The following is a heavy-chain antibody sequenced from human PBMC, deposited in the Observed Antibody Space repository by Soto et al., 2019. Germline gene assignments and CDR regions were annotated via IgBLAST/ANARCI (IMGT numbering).Heavy chain of an antibody. CDR3: ARDHPHSYGVYYFDY. V-gene: IGHV4-59*01. CDR1: CGSISNYY. Sequence: ASETLSPTCTVSCGSISNYYWDWIPQSPGKGLEWIGYIYSSGSTHYNPSLQNRVTISIDTSKNQVSLKVNSETAADTAVYYCARDHPHSYGVYYFDYWGQGTPVTVSS. CDR2: IYSSGST. D-gene: IGHD5-18*01. J-gene: IGHJ4*02.